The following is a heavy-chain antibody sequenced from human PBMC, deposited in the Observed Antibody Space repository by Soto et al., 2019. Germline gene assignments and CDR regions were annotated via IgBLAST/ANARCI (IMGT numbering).Heavy chain of an antibody. J-gene: IGHJ4*02. D-gene: IGHD3-16*01. CDR3: AYKGAYYFDY. Sequence: QITLKESGPTLVKPTQTLTLTCTISGFSLSATGVGVGWIRQPPGKALEWLALIYWDDDNNYSPSLKSRLTVTQDTTKNQVVLTMTNMDPVDTATYYCAYKGAYYFDYWGQGALVTVSS. CDR1: GFSLSATGVG. CDR2: IYWDDDN. V-gene: IGHV2-5*02.